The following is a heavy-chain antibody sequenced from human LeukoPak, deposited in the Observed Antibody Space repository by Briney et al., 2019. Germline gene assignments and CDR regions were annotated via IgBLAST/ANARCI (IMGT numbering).Heavy chain of an antibody. J-gene: IGHJ4*02. CDR3: ITDLVSPPAYGFDY. D-gene: IGHD3-10*01. V-gene: IGHV3-15*01. CDR1: GFTFINAW. Sequence: GGSLRLSCAASGFTFINAWMSWVRQAPGTGLEGVGRIKSKADGETTDYAAPVKNRFTISRDDSRDMLYLEMNSLKIEDTAVYYCITDLVSPPAYGFDYWGQGTLVTVSS. CDR2: IKSKADGETT.